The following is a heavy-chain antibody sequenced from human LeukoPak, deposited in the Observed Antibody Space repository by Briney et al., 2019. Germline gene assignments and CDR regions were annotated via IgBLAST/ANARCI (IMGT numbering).Heavy chain of an antibody. D-gene: IGHD4-17*01. J-gene: IGHJ5*02. CDR2: IRDSGET. CDR1: GFSVSNYY. V-gene: IGHV3-66*03. CDR3: ARDRAVTQDWVEFDP. Sequence: GGSLRLSCAGSGFSVSNYYMSWVRQAPGKGLEWVSLIRDSGETFYADSVKGRFTISRDNSKNTMYLQMDRLRVEDTAVYFCARDRAVTQDWVEFDPWGQGTLVTVSS.